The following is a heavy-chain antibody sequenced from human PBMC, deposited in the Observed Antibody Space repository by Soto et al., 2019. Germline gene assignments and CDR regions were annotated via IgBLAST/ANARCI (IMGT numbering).Heavy chain of an antibody. CDR2: INHSGST. D-gene: IGHD3-10*01. Sequence: QVQLQQWGAGLLKPSETLSLTCAVYGGSFSGYYWSWIRQPPGKGLEWIGEINHSGSTNYNPSLKSRVTISVDTSKNQFSRKLSSVTAADTAVYYCARSVRNYYGSGSTNWFDPWGQGTLVTVSS. J-gene: IGHJ5*02. CDR3: ARSVRNYYGSGSTNWFDP. V-gene: IGHV4-34*01. CDR1: GGSFSGYY.